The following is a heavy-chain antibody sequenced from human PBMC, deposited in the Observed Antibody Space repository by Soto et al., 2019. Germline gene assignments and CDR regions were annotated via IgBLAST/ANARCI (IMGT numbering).Heavy chain of an antibody. J-gene: IGHJ4*02. V-gene: IGHV3-9*01. Sequence: GGSLRLSCAASGFTFDDYAMHWVRQAPGKGLEWVSGISWNSGSIGYADSVKGRFTISRDNAKNSLYLQMDSLRAEDTALYYCAKTITMILVVMQIDYWGQGTLVTVSS. CDR3: AKTITMILVVMQIDY. D-gene: IGHD3-22*01. CDR2: ISWNSGSI. CDR1: GFTFDDYA.